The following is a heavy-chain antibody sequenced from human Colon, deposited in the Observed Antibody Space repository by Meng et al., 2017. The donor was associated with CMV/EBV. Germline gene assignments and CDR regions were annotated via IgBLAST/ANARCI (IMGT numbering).Heavy chain of an antibody. V-gene: IGHV1-2*02. CDR2: INPNNGAT. J-gene: IGHJ4*02. CDR1: GYTFNIFY. CDR3: ARSDCSSRSCYSLFDS. Sequence: ASVKVSCKTSGYTFNIFYTQWLRQAPGHGLEWIGWINPNNGATQYAKKFQGRVAMTRDTSIMTAYMELSGLRSDDTAVYFCARSDCSSRSCYSLFDSWGQGTLVTVSS. D-gene: IGHD2-2*01.